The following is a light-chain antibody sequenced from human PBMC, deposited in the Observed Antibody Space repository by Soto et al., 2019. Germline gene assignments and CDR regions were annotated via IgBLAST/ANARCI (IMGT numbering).Light chain of an antibody. Sequence: AVLLTQSPSSFSASTGDRATITCRASQDIHNYLAWYQQVPGKAPKLLLYAASILQTGVPSRFSGSGSGTDFTLTIAGLQSEDFATYFCQHDYYYPWTFGQGTTVE. J-gene: IGKJ1*01. V-gene: IGKV1-8*01. CDR3: QHDYYYPWT. CDR1: QDIHNY. CDR2: AAS.